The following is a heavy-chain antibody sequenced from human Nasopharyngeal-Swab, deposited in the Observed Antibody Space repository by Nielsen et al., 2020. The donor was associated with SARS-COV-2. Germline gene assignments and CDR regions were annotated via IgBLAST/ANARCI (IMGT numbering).Heavy chain of an antibody. CDR2: ISYDGSNK. V-gene: IGHV3-30*03. Sequence: WIRQPPGKGLEWVAVISYDGSNKYYADSVKGRFTISRDNSKNTLYLQMNSLRAEDTAVYYCARALHIYYYDSSGYFGDAFDIWGRGTMVTVSS. CDR3: ARALHIYYYDSSGYFGDAFDI. D-gene: IGHD3-22*01. J-gene: IGHJ3*02.